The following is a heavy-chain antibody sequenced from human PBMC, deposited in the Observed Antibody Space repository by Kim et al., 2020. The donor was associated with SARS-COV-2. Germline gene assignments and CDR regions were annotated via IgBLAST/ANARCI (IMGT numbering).Heavy chain of an antibody. CDR2: IYISGNT. D-gene: IGHD1-1*01. V-gene: IGHV3-53*01. CDR3: VRYDWNDTPIDY. J-gene: IGHJ4*02. Sequence: GGSLRLSCAASGFFVNTNDMAWVRQAPRKGLEWVSAIYISGNTYYSDSVKGRFTISRDNSKNTVFLQMNILRADDTAIYYCVRYDWNDTPIDYWGQGALVTVSS. CDR1: GFFVNTND.